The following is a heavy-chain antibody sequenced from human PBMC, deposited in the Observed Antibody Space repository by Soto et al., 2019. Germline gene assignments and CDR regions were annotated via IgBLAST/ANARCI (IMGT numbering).Heavy chain of an antibody. CDR3: ARRRRDGYFDY. CDR1: GGSIGSYY. Sequence: SETLSLTCTVSGGSIGSYYWSWIRQPPGRGLEWIGYIYYSGTTNYNPSLKSRVTISVDTSKNQFSLKLSSVTAADTAIYYCARRRRDGYFDYWGQGTLVTVSS. CDR2: IYYSGTT. V-gene: IGHV4-59*01. J-gene: IGHJ4*02.